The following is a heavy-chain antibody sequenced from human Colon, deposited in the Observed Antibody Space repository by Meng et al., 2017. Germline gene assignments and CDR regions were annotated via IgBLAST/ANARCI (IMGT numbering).Heavy chain of an antibody. J-gene: IGHJ5*02. V-gene: IGHV4-31*03. D-gene: IGHD3-10*01. CDR1: GGSISSGGYY. Sequence: QVQLQESGPGLVKPSQTLSLTCSVSGGSISSGGYYWSWIRQHPGKGLEWIGYIYYSGSTHYNPSLKSRTTISIDTSKNQFSLMLTSVTAADTAVYYCARFYGSESYPDPWGQGTLVTVSS. CDR3: ARFYGSESYPDP. CDR2: IYYSGST.